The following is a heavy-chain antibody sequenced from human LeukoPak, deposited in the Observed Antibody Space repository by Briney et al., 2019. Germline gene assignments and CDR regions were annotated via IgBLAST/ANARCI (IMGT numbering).Heavy chain of an antibody. J-gene: IGHJ3*01. CDR3: ARGGKKGGSDSLHL. CDR1: GFTFSSYS. Sequence: GGSLRLSCAASGFTFSSYSMNWVRQAPGKGLEWVSFISSSSRNIYDADSVKGRFIISRDNAKNSLYLQMNSLRAGDTALYYCARGGKKGGSDSLHLWGPGTMVTVAS. V-gene: IGHV3-21*06. CDR2: ISSSSRNI. D-gene: IGHD2-21*01.